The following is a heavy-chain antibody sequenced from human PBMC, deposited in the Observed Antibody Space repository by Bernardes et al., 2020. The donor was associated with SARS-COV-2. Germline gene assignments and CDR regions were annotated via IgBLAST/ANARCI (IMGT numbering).Heavy chain of an antibody. CDR2: ISSSSSDT. Sequence: GGSLSPSCADSGFIFRDYYTRWIRQAPGKGQEWVSYISSSSSDTNYSDSVKGRFTISRENAKNSLYLQMNSLTAEDSGVYDCSREAYDVLTHQGGRRNGMDVWGQGTTVTVSS. CDR1: GFIFRDYY. D-gene: IGHD3-9*01. J-gene: IGHJ6*02. V-gene: IGHV3-11*06. CDR3: SREAYDVLTHQGGRRNGMDV.